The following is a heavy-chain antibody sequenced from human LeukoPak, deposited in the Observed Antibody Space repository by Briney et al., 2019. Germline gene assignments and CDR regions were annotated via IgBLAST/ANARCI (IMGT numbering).Heavy chain of an antibody. CDR1: GGSISSGSYY. CDR3: ARMVAAPDYYYYYMDV. D-gene: IGHD2-15*01. J-gene: IGHJ6*03. CDR2: IYTSGST. V-gene: IGHV4-61*02. Sequence: PSETLSLTCTVSGGSISSGSYYWSRIRQPAGKGLEWIGRIYTSGSTNYNPSLKSRVTISVDTSKNQFSLKLSSVTAADTAVYYCARMVAAPDYYYYYMDVWGKGTTVTISS.